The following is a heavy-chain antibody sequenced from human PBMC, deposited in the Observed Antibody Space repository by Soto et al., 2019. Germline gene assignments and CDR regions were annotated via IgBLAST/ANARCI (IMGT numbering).Heavy chain of an antibody. V-gene: IGHV4-4*02. CDR1: GGSISSSNW. CDR2: IYHSGST. Sequence: SETLSLTCAVSGGSISSSNWWSWVRQPPGKGLEWIGEIYHSGSTNYNPSLKSRVTISVDKSKNQFSLKLSSVTAADTAVYYCARDEIYYGSGSHDYGMAVWGQGTTVPVSS. D-gene: IGHD3-10*01. CDR3: ARDEIYYGSGSHDYGMAV. J-gene: IGHJ6*02.